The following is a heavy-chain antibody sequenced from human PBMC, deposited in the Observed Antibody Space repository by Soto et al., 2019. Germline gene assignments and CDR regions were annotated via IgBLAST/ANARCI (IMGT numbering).Heavy chain of an antibody. D-gene: IGHD1-26*01. CDR2: ISAYNGNT. CDR1: GYTFTSYG. J-gene: IGHJ6*02. Sequence: ASVKVSCKASGYTFTSYGISWVRQAPGQGLEWMGWISAYNGNTNYAQKLQGRVTMTTNTSTSTAYMELRSLRSDDTAVYYCARATGYYYYYGMDVWGQGTTVTVSS. CDR3: ARATGYYYYYGMDV. V-gene: IGHV1-18*04.